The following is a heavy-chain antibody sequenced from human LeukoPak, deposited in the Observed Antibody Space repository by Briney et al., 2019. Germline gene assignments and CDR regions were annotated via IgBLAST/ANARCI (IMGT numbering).Heavy chain of an antibody. J-gene: IGHJ6*02. CDR3: ARGSRFLEWLPFYYYYYGMDV. CDR1: GFTFGSYA. D-gene: IGHD3-3*01. V-gene: IGHV3-30-3*01. Sequence: GGSLRLSCAASGFTFGSYAMHWVRQAPGKGLEWVAVISYDGSNKYYADSVKGRFTISRDNSKNTLYLQMNSLRAEDTAVYYCARGSRFLEWLPFYYYYYGMDVWGQGTTVTVSS. CDR2: ISYDGSNK.